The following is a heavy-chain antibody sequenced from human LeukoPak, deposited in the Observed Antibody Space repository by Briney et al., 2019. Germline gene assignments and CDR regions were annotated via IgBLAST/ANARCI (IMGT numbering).Heavy chain of an antibody. D-gene: IGHD4-11*01. CDR2: IWYDGSNK. Sequence: QPGGSLRLSCAASGFTFSDYYMSWIRQAPGKGLEWVAVIWYDGSNKYYADSVKGRFTISRDNSKNTLYLQMNSLRAEDTAVYYCARGRGDTVTDYYYYGMDVWGQGTTVTVSS. V-gene: IGHV3-33*08. J-gene: IGHJ6*02. CDR3: ARGRGDTVTDYYYYGMDV. CDR1: GFTFSDYY.